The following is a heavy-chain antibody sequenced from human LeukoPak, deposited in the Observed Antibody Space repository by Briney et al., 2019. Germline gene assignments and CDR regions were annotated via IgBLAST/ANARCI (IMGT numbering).Heavy chain of an antibody. V-gene: IGHV3-23*01. J-gene: IGHJ4*02. CDR2: ISGSGGST. Sequence: PGGSLRLSCAASGFTFSSYAMSWVRQAPGKGLEWVWVSAISGSGGSTYFADSVKGRFTISRDNSKNTLYLQMNNLRAEDTAVYYCAKASGYRLDSYDYWGQGTLLTVSS. CDR1: GFTFSSYA. D-gene: IGHD3-22*01. CDR3: AKASGYRLDSYDY.